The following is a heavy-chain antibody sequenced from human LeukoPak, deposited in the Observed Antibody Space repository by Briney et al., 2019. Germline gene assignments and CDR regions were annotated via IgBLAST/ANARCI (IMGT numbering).Heavy chain of an antibody. J-gene: IGHJ4*02. CDR3: ASGQLYYDSSGYTFDY. Sequence: SETLSLTCTVSGGSISSGGYYWSWIRQHPGKGLEWIGYIYYSGSTYYNPSLKSRVTISVDTSKNQFSLKLSSVTAADAAVYYCASGQLYYDSSGYTFDYWGQGTLVIVSS. D-gene: IGHD3-22*01. CDR1: GGSISSGGYY. CDR2: IYYSGST. V-gene: IGHV4-31*03.